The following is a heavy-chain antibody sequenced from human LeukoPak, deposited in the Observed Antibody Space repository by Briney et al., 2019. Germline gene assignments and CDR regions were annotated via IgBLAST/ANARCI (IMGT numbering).Heavy chain of an antibody. CDR2: MNPNGGNT. Sequence: ASVKVSCKASGYTFNSYDINWVRQATGQGLEWMGWMNPNGGNTGYAQRFQGRITMTRNTSISTAYMELSSLRSEDTAVYYCARVRSKNSSRGSWFDPWGQGTLVTVSS. CDR3: ARVRSKNSSRGSWFDP. V-gene: IGHV1-8*01. CDR1: GYTFNSYD. D-gene: IGHD6-13*01. J-gene: IGHJ5*02.